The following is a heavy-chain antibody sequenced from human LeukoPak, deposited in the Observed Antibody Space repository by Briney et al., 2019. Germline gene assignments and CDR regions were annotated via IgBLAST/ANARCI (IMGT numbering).Heavy chain of an antibody. V-gene: IGHV3-21*01. Sequence: GGSLRLSCAASGFTFSTYSMNWVRQAPGKGLEWVSSISSSSSYISYADSVKGRFTISRDNAKNSLYPQMNSLRAEDTAVYYCARGGLRHYYYYYMDVWGKGTTVTVSS. J-gene: IGHJ6*03. CDR2: ISSSSSYI. CDR3: ARGGLRHYYYYYMDV. D-gene: IGHD4-17*01. CDR1: GFTFSTYS.